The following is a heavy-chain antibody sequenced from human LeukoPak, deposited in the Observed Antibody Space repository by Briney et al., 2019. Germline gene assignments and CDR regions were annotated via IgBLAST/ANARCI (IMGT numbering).Heavy chain of an antibody. CDR3: AKLYSSGWNGDEN. CDR2: ISGSGGNT. V-gene: IGHV3-23*01. CDR1: GFTFSSYA. J-gene: IGHJ4*02. D-gene: IGHD6-19*01. Sequence: PGASLRLSCAASGFTFSSYAMSWVRQAPGKGLEWVSGISGSGGNTYYADSVKGWFTNSRDNAKNTRYLQMNILRAEDAALYYCAKLYSSGWNGDENWGQGTLVSVSS.